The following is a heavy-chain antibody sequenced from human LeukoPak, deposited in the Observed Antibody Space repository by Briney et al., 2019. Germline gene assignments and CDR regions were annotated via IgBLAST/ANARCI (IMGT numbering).Heavy chain of an antibody. CDR2: ISAYNGNT. CDR1: GYTFTSYG. V-gene: IGHV1-18*01. Sequence: GASVKVSCKASGYTFTSYGISWVRQAPGQGLEWMGWISAYNGNTNYAQKLQGRVTMTTDTSTSTAYMELRSLRSDDTAVYYCARDARRSVGATNLGIGYWGQGTLVTVSS. J-gene: IGHJ4*02. D-gene: IGHD1-26*01. CDR3: ARDARRSVGATNLGIGY.